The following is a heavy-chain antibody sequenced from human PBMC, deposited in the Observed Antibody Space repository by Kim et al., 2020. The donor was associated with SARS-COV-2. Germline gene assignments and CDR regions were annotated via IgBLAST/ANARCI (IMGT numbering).Heavy chain of an antibody. CDR1: GFTFSSYW. J-gene: IGHJ4*02. V-gene: IGHV3-7*01. Sequence: GGSLRLSCAASGFTFSSYWMSWVRQAPGKGLEWVADIKQDGSKKYDVDSVKGRFTISRDNAKNSLYLQMNSLRAEDTAVYYCASHLRYSTAWCSFDYWGQGTLVTVSS. D-gene: IGHD6-19*01. CDR3: ASHLRYSTAWCSFDY. CDR2: IKQDGSKK.